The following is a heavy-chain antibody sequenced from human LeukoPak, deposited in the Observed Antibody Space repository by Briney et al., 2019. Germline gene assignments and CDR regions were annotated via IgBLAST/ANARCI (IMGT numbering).Heavy chain of an antibody. Sequence: PGGSLRLSCATSGFTFSNHAMHWVRQAPGNGLEWVATIWYEERTKYYIDSVKGRFTISRDNSKNTFYLQMNSLRVDDTAIYYCAKEGIYLKSSLEDWGQGTPVTVSS. D-gene: IGHD2/OR15-2a*01. J-gene: IGHJ4*02. CDR2: IWYEERTK. CDR1: GFTFSNHA. V-gene: IGHV3-33*06. CDR3: AKEGIYLKSSLED.